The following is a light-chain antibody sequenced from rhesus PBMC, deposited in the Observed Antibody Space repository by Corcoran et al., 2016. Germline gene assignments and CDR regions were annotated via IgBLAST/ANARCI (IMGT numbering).Light chain of an antibody. CDR3: YRHSSGWT. V-gene: IGKV3-10*01. CDR1: QSVSSY. J-gene: IGKJ1*01. CDR2: GAP. Sequence: QVILTQSPATLSLSPGERATLSCRASQSVSSYLAWYQQKPGQAPRLLVFGAPSRATGIPDRISGSGSGTDFPPTISSLEPEDVGVYHCYRHSSGWTFDQGTKVEIK.